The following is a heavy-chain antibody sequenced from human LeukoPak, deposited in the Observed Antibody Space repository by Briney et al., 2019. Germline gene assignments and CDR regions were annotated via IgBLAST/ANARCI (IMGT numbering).Heavy chain of an antibody. CDR3: AKDLIARVRGSPMDV. CDR1: GFSFSNYG. J-gene: IGHJ6*02. D-gene: IGHD3-10*01. V-gene: IGHV3-30*18. CDR2: LVYDGFYK. Sequence: QPGGSLRLSCAASGFSFSNYGMHWVRQAPGKGLEWVALLVYDGFYKYYADSVKGRFTISRDDSTNTVHLHLSSLRAEDTAVYYCAKDLIARVRGSPMDVWGQGTRVIVSS.